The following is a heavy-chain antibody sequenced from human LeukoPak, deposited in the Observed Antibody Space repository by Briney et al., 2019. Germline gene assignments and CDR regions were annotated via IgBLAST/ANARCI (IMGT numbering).Heavy chain of an antibody. V-gene: IGHV1-2*02. D-gene: IGHD6-13*01. Sequence: ASVKVSCKTSGYRFTGYYMHWVRQAPGQGLEWMGWINPNSGGTNYAQKFQGRVTMTRDTSISTAYMELSRLRSDDTAVYYCAKVRGIAAAGPYYYYYMDVWGKGTTVTVSS. J-gene: IGHJ6*03. CDR3: AKVRGIAAAGPYYYYYMDV. CDR1: GYRFTGYY. CDR2: INPNSGGT.